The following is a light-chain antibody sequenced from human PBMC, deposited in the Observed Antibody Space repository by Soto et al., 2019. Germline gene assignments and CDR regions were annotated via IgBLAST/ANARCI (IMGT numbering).Light chain of an antibody. Sequence: QAVVTQPPSVSGAPGQRVTISCTGSRTNIGGGYDVHWYQQLPGTAPKLLISGSSNRPSGVPDRFSGSKSGASASLAINGLQAEDEADYYCQSYDSRLTTYVFGSGTKLTVL. CDR2: GSS. CDR1: RTNIGGGYD. CDR3: QSYDSRLTTYV. J-gene: IGLJ1*01. V-gene: IGLV1-40*03.